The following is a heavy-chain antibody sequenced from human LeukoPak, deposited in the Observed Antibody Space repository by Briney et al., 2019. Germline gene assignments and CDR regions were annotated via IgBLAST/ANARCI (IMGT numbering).Heavy chain of an antibody. J-gene: IGHJ4*02. D-gene: IGHD3-10*01. V-gene: IGHV1-18*01. CDR3: ARDLGIVRGVITI. Sequence: ASVTVSCKASGFTFTDYGFTWVRQAPGQGLEGVGWISADTGNTHYAQKLQGRLTMTTDTSTSTAYMELKSLRPDDTAVYYCARDLGIVRGVITIWGQGTLVTVSS. CDR1: GFTFTDYG. CDR2: ISADTGNT.